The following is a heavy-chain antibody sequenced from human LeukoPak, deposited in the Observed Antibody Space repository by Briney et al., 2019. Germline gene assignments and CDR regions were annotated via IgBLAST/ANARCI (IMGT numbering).Heavy chain of an antibody. CDR1: GGSISSSSYY. V-gene: IGHV4-39*02. CDR3: AKDFRRQPLYSNSPYYFDY. CDR2: IYYGGSS. D-gene: IGHD4-11*01. Sequence: SETLSLTCTVSGGSISSSSYYWGWIRQPPGKGLEWIGSIYYGGSSYYNPSLKSRVTISVDTSKNQFSLKLSSVTAADTAVYYCAKDFRRQPLYSNSPYYFDYWGQGTLVTVSS. J-gene: IGHJ4*02.